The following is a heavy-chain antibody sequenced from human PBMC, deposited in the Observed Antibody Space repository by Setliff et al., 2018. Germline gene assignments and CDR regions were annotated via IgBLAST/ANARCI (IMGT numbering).Heavy chain of an antibody. J-gene: IGHJ4*02. D-gene: IGHD3-22*01. V-gene: IGHV4-34*01. CDR2: INHSGSA. Sequence: SETLSLTCAVYGGSFSGYYWSWIRQPPGKGLEWIGEINHSGSANYNPSLKSRVTISIDTSKDQFSLKLISMTAADTAVYYCARGHPPSDSSGYYYAYWGQGTLVTVSS. CDR3: ARGHPPSDSSGYYYAY. CDR1: GGSFSGYY.